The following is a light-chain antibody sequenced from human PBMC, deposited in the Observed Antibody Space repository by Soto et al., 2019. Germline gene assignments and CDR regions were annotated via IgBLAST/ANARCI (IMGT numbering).Light chain of an antibody. CDR3: EYYGSSIT. V-gene: IGKV3-20*01. CDR1: QSVTSGY. CDR2: GAS. Sequence: EIVLTQSPGTLSLSPGERATLSCRASQSVTSGYLAWYQQQPNLAPRLLIYGASYRATGIPDRFSGSGSGTDFTLTFSRLEPEDFAVYYCEYYGSSITFGGGTKVDIK. J-gene: IGKJ4*01.